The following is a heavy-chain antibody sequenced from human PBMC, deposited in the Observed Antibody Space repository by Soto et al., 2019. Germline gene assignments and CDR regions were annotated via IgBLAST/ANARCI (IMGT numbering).Heavy chain of an antibody. Sequence: SETLSLTCSVSGGSVSSGNYYCNWIRQPPGKGLEWIGYISYSGSTYYNPSLKSRVTISVDTSKNQFSLKLSSVTAADTAVYYCARDSIAAALGVDYWGQGTLVTVSS. V-gene: IGHV4-30-4*08. CDR2: ISYSGST. CDR1: GGSVSSGNYY. J-gene: IGHJ4*02. D-gene: IGHD6-13*01. CDR3: ARDSIAAALGVDY.